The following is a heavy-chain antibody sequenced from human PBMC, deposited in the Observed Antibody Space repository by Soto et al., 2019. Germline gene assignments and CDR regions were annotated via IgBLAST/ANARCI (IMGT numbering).Heavy chain of an antibody. CDR1: GYTFTSYD. Sequence: ASVKVSCKASGYTFTSYDINWVRQATGQGLEWMGWMNPNSGNTGYAQKFQGRVTMTRNTSISTAYMELSSLRSEDTAVYYCARAMDYGDYLSFSYYMDVWGKGTTVTVSS. CDR3: ARAMDYGDYLSFSYYMDV. V-gene: IGHV1-8*01. J-gene: IGHJ6*03. CDR2: MNPNSGNT. D-gene: IGHD4-17*01.